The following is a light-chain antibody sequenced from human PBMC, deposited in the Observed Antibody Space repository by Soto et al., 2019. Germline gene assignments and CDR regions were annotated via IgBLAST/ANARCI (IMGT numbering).Light chain of an antibody. Sequence: QSVLTQPASVSGSPGQSITISCTGTSSDVGGYNYVSWYQHHPGKAPKLMIYDVSNRPSGVSNRFSGSKSGNTASLTLSGLQAEDEDDYYCSSYTTSNTRQIVFGTGTKLTVL. J-gene: IGLJ1*01. V-gene: IGLV2-14*03. CDR1: SSDVGGYNY. CDR3: SSYTTSNTRQIV. CDR2: DVS.